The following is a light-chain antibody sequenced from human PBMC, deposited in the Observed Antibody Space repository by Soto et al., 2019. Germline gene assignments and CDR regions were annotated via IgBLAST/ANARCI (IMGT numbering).Light chain of an antibody. J-gene: IGKJ5*01. CDR3: QQYGISPRIT. V-gene: IGKV3-20*01. Sequence: EMVLPQSPGTLSLSPGERATLSCRASQSISSNSLVWYQQKPGQAPRLFIYGASSRATVIPDRFSGSGSGTHFTLTISRLEPEDFAVIYCQQYGISPRITFGQGPRLEIK. CDR1: QSISSNS. CDR2: GAS.